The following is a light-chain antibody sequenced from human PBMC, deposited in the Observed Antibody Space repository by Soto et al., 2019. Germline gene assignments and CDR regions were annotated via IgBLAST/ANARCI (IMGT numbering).Light chain of an antibody. CDR1: RNDVGGYNY. CDR3: SSYTTSNTRQIA. V-gene: IGLV2-14*03. Sequence: QYVLTQPASVSGSPGQSITISCTGTRNDVGGYNYVSCYQHHPGKAPKLIIYDVSNRPSGVSNRFSGSKSGNTASLTISGLQPEDEADYYCSSYTTSNTRQIAFGTGTKVTVL. CDR2: DVS. J-gene: IGLJ1*01.